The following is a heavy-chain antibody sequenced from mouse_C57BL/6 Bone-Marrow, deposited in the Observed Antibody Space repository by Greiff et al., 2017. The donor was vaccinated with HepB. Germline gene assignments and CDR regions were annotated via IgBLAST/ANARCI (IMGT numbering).Heavy chain of an antibody. CDR3: ARYIAVAYFDY. CDR1: GFTFTDYY. CDR2: IRNKANGYTT. J-gene: IGHJ2*01. D-gene: IGHD1-1*01. V-gene: IGHV7-3*01. Sequence: EVQLVVSGGGLVQPGGSLSLSCAASGFTFTDYYMSWVRQPPGKALEWLGFIRNKANGYTTEYSASVKGRFTISRDNSQSILYLQMNALRAEDSATYYCARYIAVAYFDYWGQGTTLTVSS.